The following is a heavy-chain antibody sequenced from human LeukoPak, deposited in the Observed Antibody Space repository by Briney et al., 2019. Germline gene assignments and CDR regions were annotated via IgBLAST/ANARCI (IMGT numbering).Heavy chain of an antibody. CDR2: ISGSGNNT. V-gene: IGHV3-23*01. J-gene: IGHJ4*02. D-gene: IGHD6-19*01. Sequence: GGSLRLSCAASGFTFSSYAMSWVRQAPGKGLEWVSSISGSGNNTYYADSVKGRFTISRDNSKNTLYLQMNSLRAEDTAIFYCANIAAVAGTGDYWGQGTLVTVSS. CDR1: GFTFSSYA. CDR3: ANIAAVAGTGDY.